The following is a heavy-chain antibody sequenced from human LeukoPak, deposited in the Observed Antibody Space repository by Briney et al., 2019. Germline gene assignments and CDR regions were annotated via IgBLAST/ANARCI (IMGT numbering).Heavy chain of an antibody. D-gene: IGHD6-13*01. Sequence: SVKVSCKASGGTFSSYAISWVRQAPGQGLEWMGRIIPILGVANYAQKFQGRVTITADKSTSTAYMELSSLRSEDTAVYYCARDPPGWSIAAAGHYYYYGMDVWGQGTTVTVSS. V-gene: IGHV1-69*04. CDR1: GGTFSSYA. J-gene: IGHJ6*02. CDR2: IIPILGVA. CDR3: ARDPPGWSIAAAGHYYYYGMDV.